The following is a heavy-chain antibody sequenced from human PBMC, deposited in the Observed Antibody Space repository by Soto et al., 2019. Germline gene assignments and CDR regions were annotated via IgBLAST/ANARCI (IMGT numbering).Heavy chain of an antibody. Sequence: EGSLRLSCAASGFTFSSYWMSCVRQAPGKGLEWVANIKQDGSEKYYVDSVKGRFTISRDNAKNSLYLQMNSLRAEDTAVYYCANGYDPFDYWGQGTLVTVSS. D-gene: IGHD5-12*01. V-gene: IGHV3-7*03. CDR3: ANGYDPFDY. CDR1: GFTFSSYW. CDR2: IKQDGSEK. J-gene: IGHJ4*02.